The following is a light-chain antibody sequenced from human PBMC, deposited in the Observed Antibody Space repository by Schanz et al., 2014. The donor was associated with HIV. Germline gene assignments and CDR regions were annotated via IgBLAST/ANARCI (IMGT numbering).Light chain of an antibody. Sequence: EIVLTQSPGTLSLSPGERATLSCRASQSVSSSYLGWYQQKPGQAPRLLIYDASSRATGIPDRFSGSGSGTDFTLTISRLEPEDFAVYYCQQYGSSPATFGQGTKVES. CDR2: DAS. J-gene: IGKJ1*01. V-gene: IGKV3-20*01. CDR1: QSVSSSY. CDR3: QQYGSSPAT.